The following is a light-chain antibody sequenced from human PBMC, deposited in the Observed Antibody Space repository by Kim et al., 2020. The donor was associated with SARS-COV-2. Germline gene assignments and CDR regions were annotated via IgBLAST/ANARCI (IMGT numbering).Light chain of an antibody. CDR2: NAS. V-gene: IGKV3-20*01. CDR3: QQYGDSPRT. Sequence: SPGERATLSGRASQSVRSSYLAWYQQKPGQAPRLLIYNASNRATGIPDRFSGSGSGTDFTLTISRVQPEDFAVYYCQQYGDSPRTFGQGTKVDIK. J-gene: IGKJ1*01. CDR1: QSVRSSY.